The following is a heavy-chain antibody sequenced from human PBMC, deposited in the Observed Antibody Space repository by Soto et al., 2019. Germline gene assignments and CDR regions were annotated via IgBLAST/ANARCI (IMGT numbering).Heavy chain of an antibody. D-gene: IGHD2-15*01. CDR3: ARDYKNCSGGSCYPRYYFDY. CDR2: INPSGGST. Sequence: QVQLVQSGAEVKKPGASVKVSCKASGYTFTGYYMHWVRQAPGQGLEWMGIINPSGGSTSYAQKFQGRVTMTRDTSTSTVYMELSSLRSEDTAVYYCARDYKNCSGGSCYPRYYFDYWGQGTLVTVSS. V-gene: IGHV1-46*01. J-gene: IGHJ4*02. CDR1: GYTFTGYY.